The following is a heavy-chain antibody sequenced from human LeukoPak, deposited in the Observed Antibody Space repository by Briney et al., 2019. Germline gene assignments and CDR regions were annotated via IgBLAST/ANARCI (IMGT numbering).Heavy chain of an antibody. Sequence: GGSLRLSCAASGFTFSSYGMHWVRQAPGKGLEWVALIWYDGSNKYYADSVKGRLTISRDNSKNTLYLQMNSLRAEDTAVYYCAREGPRGNSQFDYWGQVTLVTVSS. V-gene: IGHV3-33*01. CDR3: AREGPRGNSQFDY. CDR1: GFTFSSYG. D-gene: IGHD2/OR15-2a*01. CDR2: IWYDGSNK. J-gene: IGHJ4*02.